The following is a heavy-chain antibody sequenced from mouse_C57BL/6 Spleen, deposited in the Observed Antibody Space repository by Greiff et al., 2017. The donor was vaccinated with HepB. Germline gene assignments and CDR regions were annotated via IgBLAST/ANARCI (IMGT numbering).Heavy chain of an antibody. D-gene: IGHD1-1*01. V-gene: IGHV5-4*01. Sequence: EVQLMESGGGLVKPGGSLKLFCPASGFTFSSSAMSWVRQNPEKGLEWVATISDCGSYNYYQDNVKGRFTISRDNAKNNLYLQMSHLKSEDTAMYYCAREDYGSSYGYFDVWGTGTTVTVSS. CDR3: AREDYGSSYGYFDV. J-gene: IGHJ1*03. CDR2: ISDCGSYN. CDR1: GFTFSSSA.